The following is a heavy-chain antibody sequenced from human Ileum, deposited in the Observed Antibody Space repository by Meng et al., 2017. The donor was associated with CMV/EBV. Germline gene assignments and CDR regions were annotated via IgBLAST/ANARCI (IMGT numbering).Heavy chain of an antibody. D-gene: IGHD6-19*01. CDR1: GFTFSQAW. CDR2: IKSNNDGGTT. J-gene: IGHJ4*01. Sequence: GGSLRLSCTASGFTFSQAWMSWLRPTPGKGLEWVGRIKSNNDGGTTDYAAPVKGRFTISRDDSKNTLYLQMNSLTTEDTAVYYCGAWQWLVRGQGTQVTVSS. CDR3: GAWQWLV. V-gene: IGHV3-15*01.